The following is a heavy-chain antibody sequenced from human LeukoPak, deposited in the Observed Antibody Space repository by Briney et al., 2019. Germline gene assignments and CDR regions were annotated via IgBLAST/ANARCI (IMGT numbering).Heavy chain of an antibody. V-gene: IGHV4-59*08. Sequence: SETLSLTCTVSGGSISSYYWSWIRQPPGKGLEWIGYIYYSGSTNYNPSLKSRLSISVDKSKNQFTLQLSSVTAADTAVYYCARVARSPAYFDYWGQGTLVTVSS. CDR3: ARVARSPAYFDY. CDR2: IYYSGST. CDR1: GGSISSYY. J-gene: IGHJ4*02.